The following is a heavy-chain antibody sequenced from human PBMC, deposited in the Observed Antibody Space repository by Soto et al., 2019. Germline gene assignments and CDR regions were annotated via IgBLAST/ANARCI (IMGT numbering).Heavy chain of an antibody. Sequence: GGSLRLSCAASGFTVSSNYMSWVRQAPGKGLEWVSVIYSGGSTYYADSVKGRFTISRDNSKNTLYLQMNSLRAEDTAVYYCARCPWRQYCSSTSCSQPSYYYYYGMDVWGQGTTVTVSS. CDR3: ARCPWRQYCSSTSCSQPSYYYYYGMDV. CDR1: GFTVSSNY. J-gene: IGHJ6*02. V-gene: IGHV3-53*01. D-gene: IGHD2-2*01. CDR2: IYSGGST.